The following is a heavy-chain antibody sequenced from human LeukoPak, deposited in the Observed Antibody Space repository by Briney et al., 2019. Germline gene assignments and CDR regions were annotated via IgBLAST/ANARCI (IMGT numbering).Heavy chain of an antibody. V-gene: IGHV3-48*03. CDR2: ISSSGSVI. Sequence: PGGSLRLSCAASGFIFSSYEMNCVRQAPGKGLEWVAYISSSGSVIYYADSVKGRFTISRDNAKNSLYLQMNSLRAEDTAVYYCAKRLDHFDYWGQGTLVTVSS. D-gene: IGHD3/OR15-3a*01. J-gene: IGHJ4*02. CDR1: GFIFSSYE. CDR3: AKRLDHFDY.